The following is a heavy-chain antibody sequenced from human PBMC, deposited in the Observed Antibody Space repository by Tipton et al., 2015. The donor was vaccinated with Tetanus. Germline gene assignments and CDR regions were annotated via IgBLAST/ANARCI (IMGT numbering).Heavy chain of an antibody. Sequence: GLVKPSETMSLTCSVSGASLRSGDYNWSWIRQPPGKGLEWIASVSYSGSTYYNPSLKSRVTMSLDTSKNHFSLELSSVTAADTAVYFCARLFNWGSGYFFFDLWGRGTLVTVSS. CDR1: GASLRSGDYN. D-gene: IGHD7-27*01. J-gene: IGHJ2*01. CDR3: ARLFNWGSGYFFFDL. CDR2: VSYSGST. V-gene: IGHV4-39*02.